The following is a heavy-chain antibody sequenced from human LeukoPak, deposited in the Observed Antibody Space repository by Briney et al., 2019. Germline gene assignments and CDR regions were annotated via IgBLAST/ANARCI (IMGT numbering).Heavy chain of an antibody. CDR3: AGRYSSGWYGYFQH. D-gene: IGHD6-19*01. CDR2: INHSGST. Sequence: SETLSLTCSVSGDSISSSSYYWSWIRQPPGKGLEWIGEINHSGSTNYNPSLKSRVTISVDTSKNQFSLKLSSVTAADTAVYYCAGRYSSGWYGYFQHWGQGTLVTVSS. CDR1: GDSISSSSYY. V-gene: IGHV4-39*07. J-gene: IGHJ1*01.